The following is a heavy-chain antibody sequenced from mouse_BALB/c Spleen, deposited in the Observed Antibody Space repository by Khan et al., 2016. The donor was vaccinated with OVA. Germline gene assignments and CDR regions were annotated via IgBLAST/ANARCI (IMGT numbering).Heavy chain of an antibody. J-gene: IGHJ3*01. D-gene: IGHD2-4*01. V-gene: IGHV3-2*02. Sequence: EXSGPGLVKPSQSLSLTCTVTGYSITSEFAWNWIRQFPGNKLAWMGYISYSGNTRYNPSLKSLISITRDTSRNQFFLQLNSVTTEDTATYYCARKDYYDYDPFPYWGQGTLVTVAA. CDR1: GYSITSEFA. CDR2: ISYSGNT. CDR3: ARKDYYDYDPFPY.